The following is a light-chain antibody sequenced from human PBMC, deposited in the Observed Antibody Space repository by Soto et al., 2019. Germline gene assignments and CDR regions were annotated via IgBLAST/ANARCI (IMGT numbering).Light chain of an antibody. Sequence: DIHITHSPSSLSASVVDRVTITCRASQSISSYLNWYQQKPGKAPKLLIYAASSLQSGVPSRFSGSGSGTDFTLTISSLQPEDFATYYCQQSYSTPPTFGQGTKVDIK. J-gene: IGKJ1*01. CDR2: AAS. CDR3: QQSYSTPPT. CDR1: QSISSY. V-gene: IGKV1-39*01.